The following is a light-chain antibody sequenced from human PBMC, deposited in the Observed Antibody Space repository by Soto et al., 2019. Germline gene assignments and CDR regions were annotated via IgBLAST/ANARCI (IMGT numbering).Light chain of an antibody. V-gene: IGKV3-15*01. J-gene: IGKJ5*01. Sequence: EIVMTQSPATLSVSPGERATLSCRASQSVSSNLAWYQQNPGQAPRLLIYAASTRATGIPARFSASGSETEFTLTISSLQSEDFAVYYCQQYNNWITFGQGTRLEIK. CDR2: AAS. CDR1: QSVSSN. CDR3: QQYNNWIT.